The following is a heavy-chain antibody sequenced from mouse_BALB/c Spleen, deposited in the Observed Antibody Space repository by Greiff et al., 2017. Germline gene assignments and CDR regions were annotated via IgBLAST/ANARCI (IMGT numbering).Heavy chain of an antibody. CDR3: VRDLPLKTGTFDY. Sequence: QVQLQQSGPGLVAPSQSLSITCTVSGFSLTSYDISWIRQPPGKGLEWLGVIWTGGGTNYNSAFMSRLSISKDNSKSQVFLKMNSLQTDDTAIYYCVRDLPLKTGTFDYWGQGTTLTVSS. CDR2: IWTGGGT. CDR1: GFSLTSYD. J-gene: IGHJ2*01. V-gene: IGHV2-9-2*01. D-gene: IGHD4-1*01.